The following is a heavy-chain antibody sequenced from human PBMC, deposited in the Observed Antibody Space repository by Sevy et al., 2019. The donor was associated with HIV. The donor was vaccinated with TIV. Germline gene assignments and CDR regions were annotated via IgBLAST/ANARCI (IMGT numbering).Heavy chain of an antibody. CDR3: ARDRSLYDYVWVSSPDAVDI. D-gene: IGHD3-16*01. Sequence: GGSLRLPCAASGFTFSSYSMNWVRQAPGKGLEWVSYISSSSSTIYYADSVKGRFTISRDNAKNSLYLERNSLRDEETAVYYCARDRSLYDYVWVSSPDAVDIWGQGTMVTVSS. J-gene: IGHJ3*02. V-gene: IGHV3-48*02. CDR1: GFTFSSYS. CDR2: ISSSSSTI.